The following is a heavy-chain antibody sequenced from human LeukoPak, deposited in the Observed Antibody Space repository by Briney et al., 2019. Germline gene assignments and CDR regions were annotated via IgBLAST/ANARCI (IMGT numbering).Heavy chain of an antibody. Sequence: GSLRLSCAASGFSFSRYDIHWVRPAPGKGLEWVAFIRYDGSNKNYAASVKGRFTISRDNFMSTVYLQMNSPRAEDTAVYYCAKDRQTITIFGVVNTPRANFDYWGQGTLVTVSS. CDR3: AKDRQTITIFGVVNTPRANFDY. D-gene: IGHD3-3*01. CDR2: IRYDGSNK. J-gene: IGHJ4*02. CDR1: GFSFSRYD. V-gene: IGHV3-30*02.